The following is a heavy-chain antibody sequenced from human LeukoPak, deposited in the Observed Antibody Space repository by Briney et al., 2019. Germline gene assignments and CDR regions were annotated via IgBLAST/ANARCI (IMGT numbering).Heavy chain of an antibody. Sequence: SETLSLTCTVSGGSISSSSYYWGWIRQPPGKGLEWIGSIYYSGSTYYNPSLKSRVTISVDTSKNQFSLKLSSVTAADTAVYYCATRRLWFGELLRGPYYYYMDVWGKGTTVTISS. CDR3: ATRRLWFGELLRGPYYYYMDV. V-gene: IGHV4-39*07. D-gene: IGHD3-10*01. CDR2: IYYSGST. J-gene: IGHJ6*03. CDR1: GGSISSSSYY.